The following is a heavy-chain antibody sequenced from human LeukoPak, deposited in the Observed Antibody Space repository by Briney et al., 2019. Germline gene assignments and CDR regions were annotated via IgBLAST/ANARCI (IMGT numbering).Heavy chain of an antibody. V-gene: IGHV3-21*01. Sequence: GGSLRLSCAASGFTFSSYSMNWVRQAPGKGLEWVSSISSSSSYIYYADSVKGRFTISRDNAKNSLYLQMNGLRAEDTAVYYCARAKGYYYDSSGYYLGYWGQGTLVTVSS. CDR3: ARAKGYYYDSSGYYLGY. CDR1: GFTFSSYS. CDR2: ISSSSSYI. D-gene: IGHD3-22*01. J-gene: IGHJ4*02.